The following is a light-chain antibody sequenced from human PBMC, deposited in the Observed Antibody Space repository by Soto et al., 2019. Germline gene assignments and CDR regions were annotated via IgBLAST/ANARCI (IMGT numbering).Light chain of an antibody. J-gene: IGKJ3*01. CDR2: DAS. CDR1: KDIGRF. V-gene: IGKV1-33*01. CDR3: QQYENLPFT. Sequence: DIQMTQSPSSLSASVGDRVTITCQASKDIGRFLNWYQQKPGKAPKVLIYDASNLETGVPPRFSGTGSGTDFTFTISSLQPEDIATYYCQQYENLPFTFGPGTTVDFK.